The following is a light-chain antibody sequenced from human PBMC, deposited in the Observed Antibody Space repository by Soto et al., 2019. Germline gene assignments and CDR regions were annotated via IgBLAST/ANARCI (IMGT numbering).Light chain of an antibody. CDR1: NNDVGGHMY. CDR3: SSFVAGNNYWV. V-gene: IGLV2-8*01. Sequence: QSALTQPASVSGSPGQSITISCTGTNNDVGGHMYVSWYQHQAGKVPKLIIYEVTKRPSGVPDRFSASKSGNTASLTVSGLQAEDEADYYCSSFVAGNNYWVFGGGTKLTVL. CDR2: EVT. J-gene: IGLJ3*02.